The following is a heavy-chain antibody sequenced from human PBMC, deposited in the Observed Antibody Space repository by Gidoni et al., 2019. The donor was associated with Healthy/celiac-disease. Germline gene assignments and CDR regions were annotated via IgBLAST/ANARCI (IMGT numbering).Heavy chain of an antibody. CDR1: GGTFSSYA. V-gene: IGHV1-69*12. CDR2: IIPNFSTA. D-gene: IGHD6-13*01. CDR3: ARGVRIAAAGHYGMDV. Sequence: QVQLVQPGAEVNKPGSSVKVSCKASGGTFSSYAISWVRQAPGQGLEWRGGIIPNFSTANYAQKFQGRVTITADDSTSTAYMELSSLRSEDTAVYYCARGVRIAAAGHYGMDVWGQGTTVTVSS. J-gene: IGHJ6*02.